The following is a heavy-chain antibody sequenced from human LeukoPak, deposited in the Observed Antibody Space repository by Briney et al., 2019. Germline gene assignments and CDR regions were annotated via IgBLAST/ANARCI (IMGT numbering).Heavy chain of an antibody. J-gene: IGHJ4*02. CDR3: ARDSRVLRLDY. V-gene: IGHV3-74*01. CDR2: INSDGSST. CDR1: GFPFSETW. Sequence: SGGSLRLSCAASGFPFSETWMHWVRQAPGKGLVWVSRINSDGSSTSYADSVKGRFTISRDNAKNTLYLQMNSLRAEDTAVYYCARDSRVLRLDYWGQGTLVTVSS.